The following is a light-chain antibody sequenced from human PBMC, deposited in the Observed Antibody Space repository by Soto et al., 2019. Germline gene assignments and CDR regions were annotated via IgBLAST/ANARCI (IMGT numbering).Light chain of an antibody. CDR1: KHINTS. Sequence: EIVLTQSPATLSSFLGDRVTLSCRPSKHINTSLAWYQHRPGQAPRLLIYRAAIRAAGSPARFSASGTGTDFTLTIIGIQPEDFAVYYCHQRQSWPRTFGQGTKVDIK. CDR2: RAA. CDR3: HQRQSWPRT. J-gene: IGKJ1*01. V-gene: IGKV3-11*01.